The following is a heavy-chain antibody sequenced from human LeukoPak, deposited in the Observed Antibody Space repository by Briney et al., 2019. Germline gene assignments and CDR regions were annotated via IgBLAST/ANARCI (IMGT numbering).Heavy chain of an antibody. CDR3: ARRDVTTHRFDY. D-gene: IGHD4-17*01. Sequence: SETLSLTGTVSGDSISSGASYWSWIRRPPGEGLEWIGYIYHSGTSYYNPSLRSRVTISVDTSKNQFSLNLRSVTDADTAVYYCARRDVTTHRFDYWGQGALVTVSS. V-gene: IGHV4-30-4*01. J-gene: IGHJ4*02. CDR1: GDSISSGASY. CDR2: IYHSGTS.